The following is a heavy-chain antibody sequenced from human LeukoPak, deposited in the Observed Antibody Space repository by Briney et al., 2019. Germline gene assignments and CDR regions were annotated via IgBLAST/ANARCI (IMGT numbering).Heavy chain of an antibody. D-gene: IGHD3-10*01. CDR1: GFTFDDYG. CDR2: IYSDSST. V-gene: IGHV3-66*01. J-gene: IGHJ6*03. Sequence: GGSLRLSCAASGFTFDDYGMSWVRQAPGKGLECVSVIYSDSSTYYADSVKGRFTFSRDNSKNTLYLQMNSLRAEDTAVYYCAKGGMSTIVRGVIGYMDVWGKGTTVTISS. CDR3: AKGGMSTIVRGVIGYMDV.